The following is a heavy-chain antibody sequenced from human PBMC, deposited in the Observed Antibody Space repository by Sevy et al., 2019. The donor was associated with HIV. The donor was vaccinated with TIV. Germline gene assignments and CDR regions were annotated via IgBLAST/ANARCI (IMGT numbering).Heavy chain of an antibody. Sequence: GSLRLSCAASGFIFSSSSMNWVRQAPGKGLEWVSSISTRSSYIYYVDSVKGRFTISRDNARNSLYLQMNSLRAEDTAVYFCASVSAYYMDVWGKGTTVTVSS. CDR2: ISTRSSYI. CDR3: ASVSAYYMDV. J-gene: IGHJ6*03. CDR1: GFIFSSSS. V-gene: IGHV3-21*01.